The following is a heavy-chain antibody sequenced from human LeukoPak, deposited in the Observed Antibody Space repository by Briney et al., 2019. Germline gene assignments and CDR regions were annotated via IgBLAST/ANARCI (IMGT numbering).Heavy chain of an antibody. V-gene: IGHV3-7*01. CDR2: IKQDGSEK. Sequence: GGSLRLSCAASGFTFSNYWMNWVRQAPGKGLEWVANIKQDGSEKYYVDSVKGRFTISRDNSKNTLYLQMNSLRAEDTAVYYCARDAAVWGQGTLVTVSS. CDR3: ARDAAV. CDR1: GFTFSNYW. J-gene: IGHJ4*02.